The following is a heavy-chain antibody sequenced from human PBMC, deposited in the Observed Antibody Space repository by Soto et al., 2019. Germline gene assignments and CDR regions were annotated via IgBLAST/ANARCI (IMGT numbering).Heavy chain of an antibody. Sequence: QVQLQESGPGLVKPSQTLSLTCTVSGVSISSGGYYWSWIRQHPGKGLEWIGYIYYSGSSYYNPSLKSRVTISVDTSKNQFSLKLSSVTAADTAVYYCARENDSSGYYSVRWYFDLWGRGTLVTVSS. CDR3: ARENDSSGYYSVRWYFDL. CDR1: GVSISSGGYY. CDR2: IYYSGSS. D-gene: IGHD3-22*01. J-gene: IGHJ2*01. V-gene: IGHV4-31*03.